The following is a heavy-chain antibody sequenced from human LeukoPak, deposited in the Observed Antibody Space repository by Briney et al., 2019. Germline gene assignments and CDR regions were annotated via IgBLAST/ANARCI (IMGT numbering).Heavy chain of an antibody. CDR1: GFTVSTNY. Sequence: GGSLPLSCAVSGFTVSTNYMSWARQSPGKGLEWVSVIYSGDNTFYADSVRGKFTISRDNSKNTLYLQMNSLRAEDTAVYYCASILRSSSGYYFDYWGQGTLVTVSS. J-gene: IGHJ4*02. V-gene: IGHV3-66*01. CDR3: ASILRSSSGYYFDY. D-gene: IGHD3-10*01. CDR2: IYSGDNT.